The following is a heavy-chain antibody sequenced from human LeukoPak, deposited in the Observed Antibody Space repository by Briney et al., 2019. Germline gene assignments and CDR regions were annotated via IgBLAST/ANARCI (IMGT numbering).Heavy chain of an antibody. D-gene: IGHD2-21*02. CDR3: ASGGVVTAPDAFDI. CDR1: GYTFTGYY. V-gene: IGHV1-2*04. J-gene: IGHJ3*02. CDR2: INPNSGGT. Sequence: ASVKVSCEASGYTFTGYYMHWVRQAPGQGLEWMGWINPNSGGTNYAQKFQGWVTMTRDTSISTAYMELSRLRSDDTAVYYCASGGVVTAPDAFDIWGQGTMVTVSS.